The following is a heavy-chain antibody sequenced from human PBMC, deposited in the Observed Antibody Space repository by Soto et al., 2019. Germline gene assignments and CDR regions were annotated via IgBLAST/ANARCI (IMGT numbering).Heavy chain of an antibody. CDR3: ARAGYSSSWYYMDV. CDR2: IYYSGST. Sequence: ASETLSLTCTVSGGSISSGGYYWSWIRQHPGKGLEWIGYIYYSGSTYYNPSLKSRVTISVDTSKNQFSLKLSSVTAADTAVYYCARAGYSSSWYYMDVWGKGTTVTVSS. CDR1: GGSISSGGYY. V-gene: IGHV4-31*03. D-gene: IGHD6-13*01. J-gene: IGHJ6*03.